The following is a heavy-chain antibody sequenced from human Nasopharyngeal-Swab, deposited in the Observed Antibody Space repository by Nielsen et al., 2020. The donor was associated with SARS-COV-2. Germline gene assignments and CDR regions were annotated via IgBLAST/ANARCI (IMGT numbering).Heavy chain of an antibody. CDR2: IKQDGSEK. Sequence: GESLKISCASSGFTFSSSLMCLVRQAPGKRLEWVANIKQDGSEKYYVDSVKGRFTISRDNAKNSLFLQMNSLRAEDTAVYYCATGSSSGWFFDYWGQGTLVTVSS. D-gene: IGHD6-19*01. V-gene: IGHV3-7*03. CDR3: ATGSSSGWFFDY. CDR1: GFTFSSSL. J-gene: IGHJ4*02.